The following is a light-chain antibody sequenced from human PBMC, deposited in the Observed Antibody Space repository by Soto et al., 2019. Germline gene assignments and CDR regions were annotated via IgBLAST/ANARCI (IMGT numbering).Light chain of an antibody. V-gene: IGKV1-39*01. Sequence: DIQMTQSPSSLSASVGDRVTITCRASQSIRSDLNWYQQKPGKAPNLLIYAASSLQSGVPPRFSGSGSGTDVTLTITSLQPEDSATYYCQQSYSTPLAFGHGTKVEIK. CDR1: QSIRSD. CDR3: QQSYSTPLA. J-gene: IGKJ1*01. CDR2: AAS.